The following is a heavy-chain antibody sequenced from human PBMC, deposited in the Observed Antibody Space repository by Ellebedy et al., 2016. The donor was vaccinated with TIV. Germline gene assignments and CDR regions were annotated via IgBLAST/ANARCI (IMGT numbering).Heavy chain of an antibody. J-gene: IGHJ4*02. CDR2: ISDRGTT. V-gene: IGHV4-59*12. CDR3: ARELRWFEEPRYDH. CDR1: GGSIIGYY. Sequence: SETLSLXXTVSGGSIIGYYWSWVRQPPGKGLEWIASISDRGTTYYNPSLKSRATISLDTSKNQFSLRLNSLTAANTAIYYCARELRWFEEPRYDHWGQGTQVIVSS. D-gene: IGHD3-10*01.